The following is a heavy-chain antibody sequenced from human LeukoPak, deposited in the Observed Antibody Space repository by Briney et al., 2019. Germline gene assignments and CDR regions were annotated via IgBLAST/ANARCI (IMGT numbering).Heavy chain of an antibody. J-gene: IGHJ4*02. Sequence: GGSLRLSCAASGFTFSSYWMHWVRQAPGKGLVWVSRISSDGSSTSYADSVKGRFTISSDNAKNTLYLQMNSLRAEDTAVYYCARADSSSSPLDYWGQGTLVTVSS. CDR1: GFTFSSYW. CDR3: ARADSSSSPLDY. V-gene: IGHV3-74*01. CDR2: ISSDGSST. D-gene: IGHD6-6*01.